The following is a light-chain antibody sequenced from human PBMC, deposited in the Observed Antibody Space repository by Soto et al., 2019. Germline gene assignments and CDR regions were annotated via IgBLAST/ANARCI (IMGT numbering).Light chain of an antibody. CDR3: QQHNNYST. CDR1: QNINSD. J-gene: IGKJ1*01. CDR2: RAS. V-gene: IGKV1-5*03. Sequence: DVQMTQSPSTLSASVGDRVTITCRASQNINSDLAWYQQKPGKAPQLLIYRASSLESGVPSRFSGSRSGTEFTLTITTLQPDDFATYYWQQHNNYSTFGHGTRVDIK.